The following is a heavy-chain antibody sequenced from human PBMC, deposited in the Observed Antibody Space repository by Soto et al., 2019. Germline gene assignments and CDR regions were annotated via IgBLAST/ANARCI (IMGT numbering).Heavy chain of an antibody. CDR1: GFTFSSYA. CDR2: ISGSGGST. CDR3: AKRGFGEFLYYYYGMDV. J-gene: IGHJ6*02. V-gene: IGHV3-23*01. Sequence: PGGSLRLSCAASGFTFSSYAMSWVRQAPGKGLEWVSAISGSGGSTYYADSVKGRFTISRDNSKNTLYLQMNSLRAEDTAVYYCAKRGFGEFLYYYYGMDVWGQGTTVTVSS. D-gene: IGHD3-10*01.